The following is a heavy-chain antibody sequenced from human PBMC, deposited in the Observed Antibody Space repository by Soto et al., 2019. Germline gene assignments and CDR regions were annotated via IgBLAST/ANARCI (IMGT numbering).Heavy chain of an antibody. Sequence: ASVKVSCKASGGSFGNSAINWVRQTPGQGLEWLGGFIPVYRTLNYAQKFQGRVTITADESTGTAYMTLSSLASDDTAVYYCATGVIWIGYFTVDSWGQGTRVTVSS. V-gene: IGHV1-69*13. CDR3: ATGVIWIGYFTVDS. J-gene: IGHJ4*02. D-gene: IGHD3-3*01. CDR2: FIPVYRTL. CDR1: GGSFGNSA.